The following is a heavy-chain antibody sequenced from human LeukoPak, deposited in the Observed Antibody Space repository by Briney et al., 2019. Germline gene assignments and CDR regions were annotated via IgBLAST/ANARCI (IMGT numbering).Heavy chain of an antibody. V-gene: IGHV3-21*06. CDR1: GFSLSMYD. D-gene: IGHD5-24*01. J-gene: IGHJ4*02. Sequence: GGSLSLSPEASGFSLSMYDMTWVRQAPGKGLEYVSSIGSMSTYRFSADSVRGRFTISRDDAKNLLFLHMNSLRGDDTAVYYCARLGPGRDVSNSFDLWGQGTLVTVSS. CDR2: IGSMSTYR. CDR3: ARLGPGRDVSNSFDL.